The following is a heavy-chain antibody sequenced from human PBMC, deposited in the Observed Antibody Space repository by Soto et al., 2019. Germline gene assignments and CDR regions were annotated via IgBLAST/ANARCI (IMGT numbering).Heavy chain of an antibody. V-gene: IGHV3-66*01. D-gene: IGHD2-15*01. CDR1: GFIVSDTY. CDR2: ISNRGDT. Sequence: VQLVESGGGLVQPGGSLRLSCTASGFIVSDTYMNWVRQAPGKGLEWVSVISNRGDTHYADSVRGRFSLSRDIADNTWRLQMNNLRVKDTAVYYCAREPRYCRGGSCSITGDAFNIWGQGTMVTVSS. J-gene: IGHJ3*02. CDR3: AREPRYCRGGSCSITGDAFNI.